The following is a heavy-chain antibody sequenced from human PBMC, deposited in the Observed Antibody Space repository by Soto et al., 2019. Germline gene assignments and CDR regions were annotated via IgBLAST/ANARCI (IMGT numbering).Heavy chain of an antibody. Sequence: SETLSLTCTVSGGSISSGDYYWNWIRQPPGKGLEWIGHIYYSGSTYYNPSLKSRLTISVDTSKNQFSLKLSSVTAADTAVYYCARRRDGYNYWFDPWGQGTLVTVSS. CDR1: GGSISSGDYY. CDR3: ARRRDGYNYWFDP. V-gene: IGHV4-30-4*01. D-gene: IGHD5-12*01. CDR2: IYYSGST. J-gene: IGHJ5*02.